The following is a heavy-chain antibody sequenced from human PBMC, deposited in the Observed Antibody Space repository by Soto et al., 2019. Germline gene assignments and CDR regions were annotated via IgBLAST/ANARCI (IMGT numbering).Heavy chain of an antibody. J-gene: IGHJ4*02. CDR2: ISGSGGST. Sequence: EVQLLESGGGLVQPGGSLRLSCAASRFTLSGYSMSWVRQAPGKGLEWVSGISGSGGSTYYADSVKGRFTISRDNSESTLFLQMNSLRAEDTALYYCAKSYGDTWKHYYFDYWGQGTLVTVSS. D-gene: IGHD3-3*02. CDR1: RFTLSGYS. V-gene: IGHV3-23*01. CDR3: AKSYGDTWKHYYFDY.